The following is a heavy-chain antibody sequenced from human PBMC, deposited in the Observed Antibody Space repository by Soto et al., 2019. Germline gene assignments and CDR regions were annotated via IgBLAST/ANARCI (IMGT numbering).Heavy chain of an antibody. CDR3: ARGFSSPSLNWFDP. V-gene: IGHV1-8*01. CDR1: EYTFTSYD. J-gene: IGHJ5*02. CDR2: MNPNSGNT. D-gene: IGHD2-2*01. Sequence: QVQMEQSGAEVKKPGVSVKVSCKASEYTFTSYDINWVRQATGQGLEWMGWMNPNSGNTGCAQKFQGRVIMTRNTSLSTAYMELTSLTSEDTAVYYCARGFSSPSLNWFDPWGQGTLVTVSS.